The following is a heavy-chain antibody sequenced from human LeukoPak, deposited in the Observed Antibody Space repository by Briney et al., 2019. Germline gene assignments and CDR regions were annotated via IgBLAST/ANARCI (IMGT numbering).Heavy chain of an antibody. Sequence: SETLSLTCAVYGGSFSGYYWSWIRQPPGKGLEWIGEINHSGSTNYNPSLKSRVTISVDTPKNQFSLKLSSVTAADTAVYYCARGYYFLYYYGMDVWGQGTTVTVSS. D-gene: IGHD3-10*01. CDR1: GGSFSGYY. V-gene: IGHV4-34*01. J-gene: IGHJ6*02. CDR3: ARGYYFLYYYGMDV. CDR2: INHSGST.